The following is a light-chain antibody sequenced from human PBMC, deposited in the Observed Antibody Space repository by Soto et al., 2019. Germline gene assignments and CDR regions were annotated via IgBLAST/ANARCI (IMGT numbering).Light chain of an antibody. CDR1: QSVSSN. CDR2: GAS. CDR3: QQYNNWPST. Sequence: EIVMTQSPATLSVSPGERATLSCRASQSVSSNLAWYQQKPGQAPRLLIYGASTRATGIPARFSGSGSGTEFTLTISSLQSEDFAVYCCQQYNNWPSTFGQGTRLEIK. J-gene: IGKJ5*01. V-gene: IGKV3-15*01.